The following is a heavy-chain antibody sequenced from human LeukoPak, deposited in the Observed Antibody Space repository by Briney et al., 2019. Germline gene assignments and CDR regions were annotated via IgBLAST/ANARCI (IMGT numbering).Heavy chain of an antibody. J-gene: IGHJ6*04. CDR3: ARVSIAAAGREQNGMDV. Sequence: PGGSLRLSCAASGFTCSSYEMNWVRQAPGKGLEWVSYISSSGSTIYYAVSVKGRFTISRDNANNSMYLQMNSLRAEDTGVYYCARVSIAAAGREQNGMDVGAREPTVTVSS. D-gene: IGHD6-13*01. V-gene: IGHV3-48*03. CDR1: GFTCSSYE. CDR2: ISSSGSTI.